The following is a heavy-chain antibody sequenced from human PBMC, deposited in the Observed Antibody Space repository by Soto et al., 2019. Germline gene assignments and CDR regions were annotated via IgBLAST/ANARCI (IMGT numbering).Heavy chain of an antibody. CDR1: GFSFSSYG. Sequence: QVQLVESGGGVVQPGRSLRLSCAASGFSFSSYGMHWVRQAPGKGLEWVAVMSYDGSNKYYADSVKGRFTISRDNSKNTLYLQMNSLRAEDTAVYYCAKDYYDSSAYSTYCDYWGQGTLVTASS. CDR3: AKDYYDSSAYSTYCDY. J-gene: IGHJ4*02. D-gene: IGHD3-22*01. V-gene: IGHV3-30*18. CDR2: MSYDGSNK.